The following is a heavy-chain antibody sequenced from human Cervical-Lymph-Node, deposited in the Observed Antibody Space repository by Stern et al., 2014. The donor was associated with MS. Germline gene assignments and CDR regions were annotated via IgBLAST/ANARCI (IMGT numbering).Heavy chain of an antibody. CDR3: ARDYHYYDSSGYYDDAFDI. CDR2: ISSSSSYI. CDR1: GFTFSSYS. Sequence: VQLVESGGGLVKPGGSLRLSCAASGFTFSSYSMNWVRQAQGKGLEWVSSISSSSSYIYYADSVKGRFPISRDNAKNSLYLQMNSLRAEDTAVYYCARDYHYYDSSGYYDDAFDIWGQGTMVTVSS. D-gene: IGHD3-22*01. J-gene: IGHJ3*02. V-gene: IGHV3-21*01.